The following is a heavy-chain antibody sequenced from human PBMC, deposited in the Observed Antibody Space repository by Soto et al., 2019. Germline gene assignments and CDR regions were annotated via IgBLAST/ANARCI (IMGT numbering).Heavy chain of an antibody. CDR2: MNPNSGNT. CDR3: ARGRSRLDCSSTRCYPPTGDYFDY. J-gene: IGHJ4*02. CDR1: GYTFTSYD. D-gene: IGHD2-2*01. V-gene: IGHV1-8*01. Sequence: QVQLEQSGAEVKKTGASAKVSCKASGYTFTSYDINWVRQATGQGLEWMGWMNPNSGNTGYAQKFQGRVTMTRNTSISTAYMELSSLRSEDTAVYYCARGRSRLDCSSTRCYPPTGDYFDYWRQGTLVTVSS.